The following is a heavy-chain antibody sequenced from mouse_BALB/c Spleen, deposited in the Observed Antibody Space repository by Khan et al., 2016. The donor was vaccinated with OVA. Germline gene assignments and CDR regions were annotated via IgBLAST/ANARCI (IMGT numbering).Heavy chain of an antibody. CDR1: GFSLSRYN. CDR2: IWGGGGT. D-gene: IGHD2-14*01. CDR3: ARAYYRYDGYYAMDY. V-gene: IGHV2-6-4*01. Sequence: QMQLEESGPGLVAPSQSLSITCTVSGFSLSRYNIHWVRQPPGKGLEWLGMIWGGGGTDYNSNLKSRLSISKDNFKSQAFLKMNSLQTDDSAMYYWARAYYRYDGYYAMDYWGQGTSVTVSS. J-gene: IGHJ4*01.